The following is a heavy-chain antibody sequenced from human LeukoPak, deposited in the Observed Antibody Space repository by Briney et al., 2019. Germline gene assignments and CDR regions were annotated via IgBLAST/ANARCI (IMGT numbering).Heavy chain of an antibody. CDR1: GFTFSSYW. CDR3: ARDRLIDY. CDR2: IKSDGSSS. D-gene: IGHD3-16*01. Sequence: GGSLRLSCAASGFTFSSYWMHWVRQAPGKGLVWVSRIKSDGSSSSYADSVKGRFTISRDNAKNTLYLQMNSLRAEDTAVYYCARDRLIDYWGQGTLVTVSS. J-gene: IGHJ4*02. V-gene: IGHV3-74*01.